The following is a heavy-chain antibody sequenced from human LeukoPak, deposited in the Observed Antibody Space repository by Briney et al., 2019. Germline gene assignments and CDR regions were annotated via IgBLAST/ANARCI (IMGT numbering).Heavy chain of an antibody. J-gene: IGHJ6*02. CDR2: IHYSEST. CDR1: GGPIRSYY. V-gene: IGHV4-59*01. D-gene: IGHD6-13*01. CDR3: ARVSAAGMEFHYGMDV. Sequence: SETLSLTCTVSGGPIRSYYWSWMRQPLGKGLEWIGNIHYSESTNFNPSLKSRVAIAVDTSKNQFSLSMRSVTATDTAVYYCARVSAAGMEFHYGMDVWGQGTTVFVSS.